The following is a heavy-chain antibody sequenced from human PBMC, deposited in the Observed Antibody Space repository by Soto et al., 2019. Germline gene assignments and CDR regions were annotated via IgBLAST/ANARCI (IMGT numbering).Heavy chain of an antibody. CDR1: GFTFSDYY. CDR2: ISSSGSTI. V-gene: IGHV3-11*04. D-gene: IGHD3-10*01. J-gene: IGHJ6*03. Sequence: QVQLVESGGGLVKPGGSLRLSCAASGFTFSDYYMSWIRQAPGKGLEWVSYISSSGSTIYYADSVKGRFTISRDNAKNSLYRQMNSLRAEDTAVYYFARDPRPHGSGSYYTGAGNYYYYMDVWGNGTTVTVSS. CDR3: ARDPRPHGSGSYYTGAGNYYYYMDV.